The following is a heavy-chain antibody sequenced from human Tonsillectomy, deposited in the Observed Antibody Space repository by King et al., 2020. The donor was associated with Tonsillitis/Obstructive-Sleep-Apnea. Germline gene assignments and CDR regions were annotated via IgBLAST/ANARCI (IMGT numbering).Heavy chain of an antibody. CDR1: GFTFSSST. J-gene: IGHJ3*02. V-gene: IGHV1-58*01. Sequence: QLVQSGPEVKKPGTSVKVSCKASGFTFSSSTVQWVRQTRGQRLEWIGCIVVGSGDTDEAKKFEKRVTITRDMSTSTAYMELSSLRSDDTAVYYCATDAGSGYNSDAFDIWGQGTVVTVSS. D-gene: IGHD5-12*01. CDR3: ATDAGSGYNSDAFDI. CDR2: IVVGSGDT.